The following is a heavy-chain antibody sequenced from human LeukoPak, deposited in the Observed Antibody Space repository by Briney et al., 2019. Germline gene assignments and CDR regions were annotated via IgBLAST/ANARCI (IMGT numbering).Heavy chain of an antibody. D-gene: IGHD3-22*01. J-gene: IGHJ4*02. Sequence: GGSLRLSCAASGFTFSSYAMSWVRQAPGKGLEWVSAISGSGGSTYYADSVKGRFTISRDNSKNTLYLQMNSLRAEDTGVYYCAKAGQYYYDSSGYFADYWGQGTLVTVSS. CDR1: GFTFSSYA. CDR2: ISGSGGST. CDR3: AKAGQYYYDSSGYFADY. V-gene: IGHV3-23*01.